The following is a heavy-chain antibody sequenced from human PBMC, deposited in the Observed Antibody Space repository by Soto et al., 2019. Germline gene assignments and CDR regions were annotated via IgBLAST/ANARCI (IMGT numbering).Heavy chain of an antibody. Sequence: QVQLVQSGAEVKKPGASVKVSCKASGYTFTSYYMHWVRQAPGQGLEWMGIINPSGGSTSYAQKFQGRVTMTRDTSKSTVYMELSSLRSEDTAVYYCARDYDYVWGSYRYPDYWGQGTLVTVSS. CDR1: GYTFTSYY. V-gene: IGHV1-46*01. CDR3: ARDYDYVWGSYRYPDY. CDR2: INPSGGST. J-gene: IGHJ4*02. D-gene: IGHD3-16*02.